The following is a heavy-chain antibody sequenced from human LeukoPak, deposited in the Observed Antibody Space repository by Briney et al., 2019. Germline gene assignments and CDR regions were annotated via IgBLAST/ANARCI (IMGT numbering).Heavy chain of an antibody. D-gene: IGHD5-18*01. V-gene: IGHV1-2*02. CDR3: ARAADTAMAGDY. CDR2: INPNSGGT. J-gene: IGHJ4*02. CDR1: GYTFTGYY. Sequence: ASVKVSCKASGYTFTGYYMHWVRQAPGQGLEWMGWINPNSGGTNYAQKFQGRVTMTRDTSISTAFMELSRLRSDDTAVYYCARAADTAMAGDYWGQGTLVTVSS.